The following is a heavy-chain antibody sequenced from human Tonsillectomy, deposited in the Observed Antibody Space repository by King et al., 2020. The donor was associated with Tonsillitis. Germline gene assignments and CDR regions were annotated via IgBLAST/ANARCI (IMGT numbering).Heavy chain of an antibody. CDR1: GFTFSSYA. CDR2: ISGSGGST. J-gene: IGHJ3*02. Sequence: VKLVQSGGGLVQPGGSLRLSCAASGFTFSSYAMSWVRQAPGKGLEWVSAISGSGGSTYYADSVKGRFTISRDNSKNTLYLQMNSLRAEDTAVYYCAKDWDIVVVPAAILADAFDIWGQGTMVTVSS. CDR3: AKDWDIVVVPAAILADAFDI. V-gene: IGHV3-23*04. D-gene: IGHD2-2*02.